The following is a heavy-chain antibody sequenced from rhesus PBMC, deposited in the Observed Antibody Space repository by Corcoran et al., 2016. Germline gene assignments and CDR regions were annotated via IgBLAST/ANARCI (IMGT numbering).Heavy chain of an antibody. Sequence: QLQLQESGPGLVKPSETLSVTCAVSGGSISSSYWSWIRQAPGKGLEWIGYIYGSGSSTNSNPSLKSRVTLSVDTSKNQFSLKLSSVTAADTAVYYCVRLDYGNYGGAFDYWGQGVLVTVSS. D-gene: IGHD4-35*01. V-gene: IGHV4-169*01. CDR2: IYGSGSST. J-gene: IGHJ4*01. CDR1: GGSISSSY. CDR3: VRLDYGNYGGAFDY.